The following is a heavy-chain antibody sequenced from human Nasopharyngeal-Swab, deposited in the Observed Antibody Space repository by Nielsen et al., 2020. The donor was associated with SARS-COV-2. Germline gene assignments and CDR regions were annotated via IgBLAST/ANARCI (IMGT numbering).Heavy chain of an antibody. V-gene: IGHV1-69*13. CDR1: VGTLSRYA. D-gene: IGHD2-21*02. Sequence: SVKVSCKASVGTLSRYAISWVRQAPGQGLEWMGVILPIFGTANYAQKFQGRVTITADESTSTAYMDLSSLRSEDTAVYYCASSYCAGDSYSPTVYYYGMDVWGQGTTVTVSS. CDR3: ASSYCAGDSYSPTVYYYGMDV. J-gene: IGHJ6*02. CDR2: ILPIFGTA.